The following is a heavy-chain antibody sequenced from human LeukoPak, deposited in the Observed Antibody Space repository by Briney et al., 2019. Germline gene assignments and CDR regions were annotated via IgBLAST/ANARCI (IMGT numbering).Heavy chain of an antibody. CDR1: GFTFSSCA. CDR3: AKGKRYPDY. CDR2: LNLDGSDK. V-gene: IGHV3-7*03. D-gene: IGHD1-1*01. Sequence: PGGSLRLSCAASGFTFSSCAMRWVRQAPGKGLGWVASLNLDGSDKYYVDSVKGRFTISRDNAKNSLYLQMDSLRVEDTAVYYCAKGKRYPDYWGQGTLVTVSS. J-gene: IGHJ4*02.